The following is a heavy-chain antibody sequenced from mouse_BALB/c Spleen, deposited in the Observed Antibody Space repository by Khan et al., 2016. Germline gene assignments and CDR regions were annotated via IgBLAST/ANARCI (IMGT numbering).Heavy chain of an antibody. CDR1: GYSFTSYY. V-gene: IGHV1S135*01. J-gene: IGHJ4*01. D-gene: IGHD1-1*01. Sequence: VQLKESGPELMKPGAPVKISCKASGYSFTSYYMHWVKQSHGKSLEWIGYIDPFNGGTSYNQKFKGKATLTVDKSSSTAYMHLSSLTSEDSAVYYCASSTQSFYAMDYWGQGTSVTVSS. CDR2: IDPFNGGT. CDR3: ASSTQSFYAMDY.